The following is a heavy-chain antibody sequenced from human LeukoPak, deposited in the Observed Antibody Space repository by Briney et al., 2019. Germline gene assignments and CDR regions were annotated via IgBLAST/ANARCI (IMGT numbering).Heavy chain of an antibody. CDR1: GFTISSYA. Sequence: GGSLRLSCAASGFTISSYAMSWVRHAPGQGLEWISAISGSGGSTYYADSVKGRFTISRDNSKNTLYLQMNSLRAEDTAVYYCAKTLGFGVVIPHYFDYWGQGTLVTVSS. J-gene: IGHJ4*02. CDR3: AKTLGFGVVIPHYFDY. CDR2: ISGSGGST. D-gene: IGHD3-3*01. V-gene: IGHV3-23*01.